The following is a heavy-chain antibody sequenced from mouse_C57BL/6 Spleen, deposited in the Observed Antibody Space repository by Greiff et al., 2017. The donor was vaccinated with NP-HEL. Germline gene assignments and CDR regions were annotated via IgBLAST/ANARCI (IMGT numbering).Heavy chain of an antibody. CDR1: GYTFTDYY. CDR3: ARGVLHAMDY. D-gene: IGHD2-10*01. V-gene: IGHV1-26*01. CDR2: INPNNGGT. J-gene: IGHJ4*01. Sequence: EVQLQQSGPELVKPGASVKISCKASGYTFTDYYMNWVKQSHGKSLEWIGDINPNNGGTSYNQKFKGKATLTVDKSSSTAYMELRSLTSEDSAFYYCARGVLHAMDYWGQGTSVTVSS.